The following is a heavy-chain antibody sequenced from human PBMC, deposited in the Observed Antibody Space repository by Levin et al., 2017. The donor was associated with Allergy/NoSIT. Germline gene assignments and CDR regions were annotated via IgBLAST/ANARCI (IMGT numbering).Heavy chain of an antibody. J-gene: IGHJ6*02. Sequence: SETLSLTCTVSGGSISDDSYYWAWIRQPPGKGLEWIGSIYYSGSAYYNPSLKTRLTISVDTSKNLFSLTLNSVTAADTAVYYWAGEPKSPYYYHYGLDVWGQGTTVTVSS. CDR1: GGSISDDSYY. V-gene: IGHV4-39*07. CDR3: AGEPKSPYYYHYGLDV. CDR2: IYYSGSA.